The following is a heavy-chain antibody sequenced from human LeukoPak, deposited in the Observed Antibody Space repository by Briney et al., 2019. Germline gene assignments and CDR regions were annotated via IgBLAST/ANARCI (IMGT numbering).Heavy chain of an antibody. CDR3: SQDLLYDCNGYQPYYFAS. CDR1: GFTLSSYA. Sequence: GGSLRLSCVGSGFTLSSYAMSWVRQAPGKGLEWVAAISDSGGSTYYADSVKDRFTISRDNSKNTVYLQMNSLRADDTAIYYCSQDLLYDCNGYQPYYFASWGQGTLVTVSS. V-gene: IGHV3-23*01. D-gene: IGHD3-22*01. J-gene: IGHJ4*02. CDR2: ISDSGGST.